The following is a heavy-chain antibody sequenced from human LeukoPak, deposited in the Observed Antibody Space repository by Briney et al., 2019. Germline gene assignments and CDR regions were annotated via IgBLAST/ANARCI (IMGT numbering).Heavy chain of an antibody. Sequence: SETLSLTCAVYGGSFSGYYWSWIRQPPGKGLEWIGEINHSGSTNYSPSLKSRVTISVDTSTNQFSLKLSSVTAADTAVYYCARESRYSYGYYYYYYMDVWGKGTRVSVSS. CDR2: INHSGST. CDR3: ARESRYSYGYYYYYYMDV. CDR1: GGSFSGYY. V-gene: IGHV4-34*01. J-gene: IGHJ6*03. D-gene: IGHD5-18*01.